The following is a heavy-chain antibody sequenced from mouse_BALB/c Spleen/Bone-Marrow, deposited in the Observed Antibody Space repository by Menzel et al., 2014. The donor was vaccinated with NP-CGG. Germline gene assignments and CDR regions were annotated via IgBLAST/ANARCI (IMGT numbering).Heavy chain of an antibody. V-gene: IGHV1-7*01. J-gene: IGHJ4*01. CDR3: ARNYDYDGGYYAMDY. CDR1: GYNFISYW. D-gene: IGHD2-4*01. Sequence: VKLMEPGAELAKPGASVKMSCKASGYNFISYWMHWVKRRPGQGLEWIGYINPSTGYTEYNQKFKDKATLTADKSSSKAYMQLSSLTSEDSAVYYCARNYDYDGGYYAMDYWGQGTSVTVSS. CDR2: INPSTGYT.